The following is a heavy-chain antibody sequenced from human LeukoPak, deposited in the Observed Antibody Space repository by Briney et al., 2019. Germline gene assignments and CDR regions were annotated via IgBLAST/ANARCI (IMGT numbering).Heavy chain of an antibody. CDR1: GFTFSSYA. V-gene: IGHV3-23*01. J-gene: IGHJ4*02. Sequence: GGSLRLSCAASGFTFSSYAMSWVRQAPGKGLEWVSAISGSGGSTYYADSVKGRFTISRDNSKNTLYLQMNSLRAEDTAVYYCAKDSNHYDSSGYYPILDWGQGTLVTVSS. CDR2: ISGSGGST. CDR3: AKDSNHYDSSGYYPILD. D-gene: IGHD3-22*01.